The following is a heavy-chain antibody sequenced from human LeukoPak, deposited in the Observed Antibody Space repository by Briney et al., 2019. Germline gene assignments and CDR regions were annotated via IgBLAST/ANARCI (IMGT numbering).Heavy chain of an antibody. J-gene: IGHJ4*02. CDR3: AKERASRLPFDY. V-gene: IGHV3-23*01. D-gene: IGHD6-25*01. CDR1: GFTVSSYA. CDR2: ISASGGNT. Sequence: GGSLRLSCAASGFTVSSYAMSWVRQAPGKGLEWVTAISASGGNTYYADSVKGRFTISRDNAKDTLYLQMNSLRAEDTALYYCAKERASRLPFDYWGQGTLVTVSS.